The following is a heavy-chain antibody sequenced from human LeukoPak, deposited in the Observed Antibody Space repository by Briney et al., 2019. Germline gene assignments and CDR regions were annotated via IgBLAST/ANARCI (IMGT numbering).Heavy chain of an antibody. J-gene: IGHJ3*02. CDR2: IYYSGST. V-gene: IGHV4-39*02. CDR1: GGSIRSSSYY. D-gene: IGHD3-22*01. Sequence: SETLSLTCTVSGGSIRSSSYYWGWIRQPPGKGLEWIGSIYYSGSTYYNPSLKSRVTISVDTSKNHFSLKLSSVTAADTAVYYCARRHYYDSRGAFDIWGQGTIVTVSS. CDR3: ARRHYYDSRGAFDI.